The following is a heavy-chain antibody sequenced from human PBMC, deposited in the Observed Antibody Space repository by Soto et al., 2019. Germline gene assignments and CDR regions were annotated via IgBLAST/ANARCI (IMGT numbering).Heavy chain of an antibody. CDR3: ARGAGYCSSTSCYGGANYYYYMDV. V-gene: IGHV4-59*01. CDR2: IYYSGST. D-gene: IGHD2-2*01. J-gene: IGHJ6*03. CDR1: GGSISSYY. Sequence: SETLSLTCTVSGGSISSYYWSWIRQPPGKGLEWIGYIYYSGSTNYNPSLKSRVTISVDTSKNQFSLKLSSVTAADTAVYYCARGAGYCSSTSCYGGANYYYYMDVWGKGTTVTVS.